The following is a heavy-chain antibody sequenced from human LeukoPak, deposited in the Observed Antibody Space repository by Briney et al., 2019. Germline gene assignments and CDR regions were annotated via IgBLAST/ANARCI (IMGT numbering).Heavy chain of an antibody. CDR2: ISNSSSYI. CDR1: GFTFRYDS. CDR3: VTLVVGIGFES. J-gene: IGHJ4*02. D-gene: IGHD2-15*01. Sequence: GGSLRLSCAASGFTFRYDSMNWVRQAPGKGLEWVSFISNSSSYIFYADSVKGRFTISRDDAKNSLYLQMNSLRAAHTAVYYSVTLVVGIGFESWGQGRLVTVSS. V-gene: IGHV3-21*01.